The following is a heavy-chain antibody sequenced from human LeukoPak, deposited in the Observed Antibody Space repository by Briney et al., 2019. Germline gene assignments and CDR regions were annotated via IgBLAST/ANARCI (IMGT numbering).Heavy chain of an antibody. Sequence: ASVKVSCKASGYSFTTYAMNWVRQAPGQGLEWMGIINPSGGSTSYAQKFQGRITMTRDTSTSTVYMELSSLRSEDTAVYYCARNRLKYGLVGYDDYWGQGTLVTVSS. D-gene: IGHD5-12*01. V-gene: IGHV1-46*01. CDR2: INPSGGST. CDR1: GYSFTTYA. J-gene: IGHJ4*02. CDR3: ARNRLKYGLVGYDDY.